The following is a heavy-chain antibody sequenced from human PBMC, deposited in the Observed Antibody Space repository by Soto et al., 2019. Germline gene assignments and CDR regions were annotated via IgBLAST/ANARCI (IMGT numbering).Heavy chain of an antibody. J-gene: IGHJ4*02. V-gene: IGHV4-39*02. D-gene: IGHD1-7*01. CDR3: AAYLTSTWNSDFDY. CDR1: GGSISSSSYY. Sequence: PSETLSLTCTVSGGSISSSSYYWGWIRQPPGKGLEWIGSIYYSGSTYYNPSLKSRVTISVDTSKNSLYLHMNSLRVEDTAVYYCAAYLTSTWNSDFDYWGQGALVTVSS. CDR2: IYYSGST.